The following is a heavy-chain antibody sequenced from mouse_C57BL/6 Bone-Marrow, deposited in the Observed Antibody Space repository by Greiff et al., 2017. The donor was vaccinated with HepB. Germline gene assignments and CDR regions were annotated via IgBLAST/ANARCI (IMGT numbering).Heavy chain of an antibody. CDR2: IYPGSGST. D-gene: IGHD2-3*01. Sequence: QVQLQQPGAELVKPGASVKMSCKASGYTFTSYWITWVKQRPGQGLEWIGDIYPGSGSTNYNEKFKSKATLTVDTSSSTAYMQLSSLTSEDSAVYYCARGWLLRGGAMDYWGQGTSVTVSS. CDR3: ARGWLLRGGAMDY. CDR1: GYTFTSYW. J-gene: IGHJ4*01. V-gene: IGHV1-55*01.